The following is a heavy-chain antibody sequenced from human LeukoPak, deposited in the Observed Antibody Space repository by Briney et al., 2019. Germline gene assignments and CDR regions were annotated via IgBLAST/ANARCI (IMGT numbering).Heavy chain of an antibody. J-gene: IGHJ5*02. CDR3: ARVRYYYDSSGYYYGGIDP. D-gene: IGHD3-22*01. Sequence: GASVKVSCKASGYTFTSYDINWVRQATGQGLEWMGWMNPNSGNTGYAQKFQGRVTTTRNTSISTAYMELSSLRSEDTAVYYCARVRYYYDSSGYYYGGIDPWGQGTLVTVSS. CDR1: GYTFTSYD. CDR2: MNPNSGNT. V-gene: IGHV1-8*01.